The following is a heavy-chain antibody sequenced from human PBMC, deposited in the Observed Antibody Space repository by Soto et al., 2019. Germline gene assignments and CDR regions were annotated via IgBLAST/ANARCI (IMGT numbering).Heavy chain of an antibody. D-gene: IGHD1-26*01. Sequence: PSETLSLTCTVSGGSISSGGYYWSWVRQAPGKGLEWIGHIYYRGSTSYNPSLRSRSTISVDTSNNQFSLKLNSVTTADTAVYYCARDGREASGMDVWGQGTKVTVSS. V-gene: IGHV4-61*08. CDR3: ARDGREASGMDV. J-gene: IGHJ6*02. CDR1: GGSISSGGYY. CDR2: IYYRGST.